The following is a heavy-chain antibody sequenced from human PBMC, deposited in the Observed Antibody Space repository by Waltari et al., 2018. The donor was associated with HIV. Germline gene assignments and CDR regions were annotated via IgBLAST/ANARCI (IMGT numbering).Heavy chain of an antibody. CDR1: GPDFGSDG. D-gene: IGHD3-10*01. J-gene: IGHJ4*02. V-gene: IGHV3-30*03. CDR3: ARYSSQVHWFGESLAL. Sequence: QVQLVESGGGVVQPGDVLRLSCAASGPDFGSDGMHWVRQAQGKGLEWLAAISYDGMKKYYGDSLRGRLTISRDNSKKTLYLQMNTLRPEETSNYFCARYSSQVHWFGESLALWGQGTLVIVSS. CDR2: ISYDGMKK.